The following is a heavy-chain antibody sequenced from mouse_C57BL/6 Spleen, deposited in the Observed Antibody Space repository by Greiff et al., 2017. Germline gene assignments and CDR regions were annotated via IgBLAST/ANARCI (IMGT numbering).Heavy chain of an antibody. D-gene: IGHD2-12*01. CDR3: ARSGTIRRDYYAMGY. V-gene: IGHV1-53*01. Sequence: VQLQQPGTELVKPGASVKLSCKASGYTFTSYWMHWVKQRPGQGLEWIGNINPSNGGTNYNEKFKSKATLTVDKSSSTAYMQLSSLTSEDSAVYYCARSGTIRRDYYAMGYWGQGTSVTVSS. CDR1: GYTFTSYW. CDR2: INPSNGGT. J-gene: IGHJ4*01.